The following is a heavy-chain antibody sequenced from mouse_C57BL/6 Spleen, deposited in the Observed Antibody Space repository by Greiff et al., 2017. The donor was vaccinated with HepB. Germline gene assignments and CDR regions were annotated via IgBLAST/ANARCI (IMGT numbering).Heavy chain of an antibody. Sequence: EVKVEESGGGLVQPGGSMKLSCAASGFTFSDAWMDWVRQSPEKGLEWVAEIRNKANNHATYYAESVKGRFTISRDDSKSSVYLQMNSLRAEDTGIYNCTGAYGSSLYYFDYWGQGTTLTVSS. CDR2: IRNKANNHAT. J-gene: IGHJ2*01. CDR1: GFTFSDAW. CDR3: TGAYGSSLYYFDY. D-gene: IGHD1-1*01. V-gene: IGHV6-6*01.